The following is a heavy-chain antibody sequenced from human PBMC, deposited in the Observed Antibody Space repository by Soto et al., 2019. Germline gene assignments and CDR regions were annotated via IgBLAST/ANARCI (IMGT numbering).Heavy chain of an antibody. J-gene: IGHJ6*02. V-gene: IGHV1-3*01. CDR1: GYTFTSYA. CDR3: ARGGIFGVVTSRGVYGMDV. Sequence: QVQLVQSGAEVKKPGASVKVSCKASGYTFTSYAMHWVRQAPGQRLEWMGWINAGNGNTKYSQKFQGRVTITRDTSARTAYMELSSLRSEDTAVYYCARGGIFGVVTSRGVYGMDVWGQGTTVTVSS. CDR2: INAGNGNT. D-gene: IGHD3-3*01.